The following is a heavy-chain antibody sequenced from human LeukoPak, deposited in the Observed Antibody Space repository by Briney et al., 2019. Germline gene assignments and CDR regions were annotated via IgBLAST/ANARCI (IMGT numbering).Heavy chain of an antibody. V-gene: IGHV1-18*01. CDR2: ISAYNGNT. CDR3: ARSTHAYDAFDI. Sequence: ASVKVSCKASGYTFTSYGISWVRQTPGQELEWMGWISAYNGNTNYAQKLQGRFTMTTDTSTSTAYMELRSLRSDDTAVYYCARSTHAYDAFDIWDQGTMVTVSS. CDR1: GYTFTSYG. J-gene: IGHJ3*02.